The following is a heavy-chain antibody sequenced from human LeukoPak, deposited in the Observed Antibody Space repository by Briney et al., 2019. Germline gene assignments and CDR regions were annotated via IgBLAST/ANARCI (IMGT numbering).Heavy chain of an antibody. Sequence: GGSLRLSCAASGFTFNSYWMHWVRQAPGKGLVWVARISTDGSSTSYADSVKGRFTISRDNAKNSLYLQMNSLRAEDTAVYYCAREPFWSGYYSNLHFDYWGQGTLVTVSS. CDR2: ISTDGSST. J-gene: IGHJ4*02. CDR1: GFTFNSYW. D-gene: IGHD3-3*01. V-gene: IGHV3-74*01. CDR3: AREPFWSGYYSNLHFDY.